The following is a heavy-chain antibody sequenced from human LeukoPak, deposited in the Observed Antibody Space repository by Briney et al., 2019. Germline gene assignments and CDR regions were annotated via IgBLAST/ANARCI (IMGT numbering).Heavy chain of an antibody. Sequence: SETLSLTCTVSGGSISSSNYYWGWSRQPPGKGLEWIGSIYYSGNTYYNPSLKSRVTISVDTSKNQFSLKLSSVTAADTAVYYCARVSDGYSSSWYSVADWFDPWGQGTLVTVSS. CDR3: ARVSDGYSSSWYSVADWFDP. CDR1: GGSISSSNYY. CDR2: IYYSGNT. J-gene: IGHJ5*02. V-gene: IGHV4-39*07. D-gene: IGHD6-13*01.